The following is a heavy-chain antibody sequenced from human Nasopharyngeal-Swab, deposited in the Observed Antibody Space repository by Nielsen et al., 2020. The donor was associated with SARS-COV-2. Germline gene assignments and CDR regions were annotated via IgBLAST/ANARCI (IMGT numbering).Heavy chain of an antibody. CDR3: TRVDVHDAFDM. J-gene: IGHJ3*02. CDR1: GFTFSSYG. CDR2: IWYDGSNK. D-gene: IGHD3-16*01. Sequence: GGSLRLSCAASGFTFSSYGMHWVRQAPGKGLEWVAVIWYDGSNKYYADSVKGRFTISRDNSKNTLYLQMNSLRAEDTAVYYCTRVDVHDAFDMWGQGTMVTVSS. V-gene: IGHV3-33*01.